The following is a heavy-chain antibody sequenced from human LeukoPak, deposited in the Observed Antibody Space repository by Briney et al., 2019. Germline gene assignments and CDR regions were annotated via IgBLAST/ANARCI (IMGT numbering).Heavy chain of an antibody. CDR1: GGSISSYY. D-gene: IGHD2-21*01. Sequence: SETLSLTCTVSGGSISSYYWSWIRQPPGKGLEWIGYIYYSGSTNYNPSLKSRVTISVDTSKNQFSLKLSSVTAADTAVYYCARDNRIAWDYWGQGTLVTVSS. V-gene: IGHV4-59*12. CDR3: ARDNRIAWDY. J-gene: IGHJ4*02. CDR2: IYYSGST.